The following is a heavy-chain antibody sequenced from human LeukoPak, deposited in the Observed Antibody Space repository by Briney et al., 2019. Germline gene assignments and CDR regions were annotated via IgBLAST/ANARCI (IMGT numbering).Heavy chain of an antibody. J-gene: IGHJ6*02. CDR1: GYTFTGYY. CDR2: INPNSGGT. V-gene: IGHV1-2*04. CDR3: ARDLGTDQKRGAVTRAYGMDV. Sequence: ASVKVSCKASGYTFTGYYMHWVRQAPGQGLEWMGWINPNSGGTNYAQKFQGWVTMTRDTSISTAYMELSRLRSDDTAVYYCARDLGTDQKRGAVTRAYGMDVWAKGPRSPSP. D-gene: IGHD6-19*01.